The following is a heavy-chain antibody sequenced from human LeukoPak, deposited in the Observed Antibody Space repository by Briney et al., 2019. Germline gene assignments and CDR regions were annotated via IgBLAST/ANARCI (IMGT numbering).Heavy chain of an antibody. CDR1: GGSISSGSYY. CDR2: IYTSGST. J-gene: IGHJ4*02. D-gene: IGHD4-17*01. V-gene: IGHV4-61*02. CDR3: AREIHTVTDYYFDY. Sequence: SETLSLTCTVSGGSISSGSYYWSWIRQPAGKGLEWIGRIYTSGSTNYNPSLKSRVTISVDTSKNQFSLKLSSVTAADTAVYYCAREIHTVTDYYFDYWGQGTLVTVSS.